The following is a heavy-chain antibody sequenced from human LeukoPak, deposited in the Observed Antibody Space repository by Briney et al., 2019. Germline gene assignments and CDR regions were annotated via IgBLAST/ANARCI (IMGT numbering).Heavy chain of an antibody. CDR1: VGSNSSGGYY. Sequence: PSETLSLTCTVSVGSNSSGGYYGSWIRQPPGKGLEWIGYIYYSGSTYYNPSLKSRVTISVDTSKNQFSLKLSSVTAADTAVYYCARDGRRGGLFDYWGQGTLVTVSS. CDR3: ARDGRRGGLFDY. D-gene: IGHD3-16*01. CDR2: IYYSGST. V-gene: IGHV4-31*03. J-gene: IGHJ4*02.